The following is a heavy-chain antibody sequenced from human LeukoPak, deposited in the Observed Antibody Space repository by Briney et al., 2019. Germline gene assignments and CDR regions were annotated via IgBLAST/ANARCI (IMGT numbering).Heavy chain of an antibody. CDR3: ARDTYYYGSGTYYFNY. J-gene: IGHJ4*02. CDR1: GGSISSYY. D-gene: IGHD3-10*01. V-gene: IGHV4-59*12. Sequence: PSETLSLTCTVSGGSISSYYWSWIRQPPGKGLEWIGYIYYSGSTNYNPSIKSRVTMSVDTSKNQFSLKLSSVTAADTAVYYCARDTYYYGSGTYYFNYWGQGTLVTVSS. CDR2: IYYSGST.